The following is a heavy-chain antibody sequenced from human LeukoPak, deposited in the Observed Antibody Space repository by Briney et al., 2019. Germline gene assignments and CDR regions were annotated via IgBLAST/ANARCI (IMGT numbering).Heavy chain of an antibody. D-gene: IGHD3-3*01. CDR3: ARDGASGYFADY. J-gene: IGHJ4*02. CDR2: INPNSGGT. CDR1: GYTLTGYY. Sequence: GASVKVSCKASGYTLTGYYIHWVRQAPGQGLEWMGWINPNSGGTNYAQKFQGRVTMTRDTSISTAYMELSRLGSDDTAVYYCARDGASGYFADYWGQGTLVTVSS. V-gene: IGHV1-2*02.